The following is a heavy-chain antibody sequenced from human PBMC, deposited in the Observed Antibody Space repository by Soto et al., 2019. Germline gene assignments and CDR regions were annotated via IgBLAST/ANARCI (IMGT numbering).Heavy chain of an antibody. V-gene: IGHV3-30*18. CDR3: AKDPTGGPYYYYGMDV. CDR1: GFTFSSYG. Sequence: SLKISCAASGFTFSSYGMHWVRQAPGKGLEWVAVISYDGSNKYYADSVKGRFTISRDNSKNTLYLQMNSLRAEDTAVYYCAKDPTGGPYYYYGMDVWGQGTTVTVSS. J-gene: IGHJ6*02. D-gene: IGHD3-10*01. CDR2: ISYDGSNK.